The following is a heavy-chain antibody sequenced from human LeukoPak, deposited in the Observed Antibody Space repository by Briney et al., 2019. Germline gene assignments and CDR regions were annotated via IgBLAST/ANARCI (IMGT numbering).Heavy chain of an antibody. D-gene: IGHD2-2*01. J-gene: IGHJ4*02. CDR3: ARDQLKYPTSFGY. CDR2: IIPILGTA. V-gene: IGHV1-69*13. CDR1: GGTFSSYA. Sequence: SVKVSCKASGGTFSSYAISWVRQAPGQGLEWMGGIIPILGTANYAQKFQGRVTITADESTSTAYMELSSLRSEDTAVYYCARDQLKYPTSFGYWGQGTMVTVSS.